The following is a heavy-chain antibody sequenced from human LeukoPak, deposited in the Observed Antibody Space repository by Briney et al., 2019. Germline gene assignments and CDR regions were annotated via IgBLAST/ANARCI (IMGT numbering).Heavy chain of an antibody. D-gene: IGHD3-22*01. CDR3: ARVYYYDSSGYLGSGAFDI. V-gene: IGHV3-21*01. Sequence: GGSLRLSCAASGFTFSSYSMNWVRQAPGKGLEWVSSISSSSSYIYYADSVKGRFTISRDNAKNSLYPQMNSLRAEDTAVYYCARVYYYDSSGYLGSGAFDIWGQGTMVTVSS. CDR1: GFTFSSYS. J-gene: IGHJ3*02. CDR2: ISSSSSYI.